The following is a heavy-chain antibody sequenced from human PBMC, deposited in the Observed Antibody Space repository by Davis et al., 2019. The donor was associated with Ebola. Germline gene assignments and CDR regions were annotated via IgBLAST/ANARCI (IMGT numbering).Heavy chain of an antibody. CDR1: GYTFTNYD. Sequence: AASVKVSCKASGYTFTNYDLNWVRQAPGQGLEWMGWISAYNGNTNYAQKFQGRVTMTRDTSTSTVYMELSSLRSEDTAVNYCARGAGRLDYWGQGSLVTVSS. J-gene: IGHJ4*02. CDR2: ISAYNGNT. V-gene: IGHV1-18*01. CDR3: ARGAGRLDY.